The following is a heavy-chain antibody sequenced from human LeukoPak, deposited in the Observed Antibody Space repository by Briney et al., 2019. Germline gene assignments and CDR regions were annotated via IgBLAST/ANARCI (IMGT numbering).Heavy chain of an antibody. CDR1: GYTFTSYG. Sequence: ASVKVSCKASGYTFTSYGISWVRQAPGQGLEWMGWISAYNGNTNYAQKLQGRVTMTTDTSTSTAYMELRSLRSDDTAVYYCARVVTIFGVVITSFDYWGQGTLATVSS. CDR2: ISAYNGNT. J-gene: IGHJ4*02. D-gene: IGHD3-3*01. CDR3: ARVVTIFGVVITSFDY. V-gene: IGHV1-18*01.